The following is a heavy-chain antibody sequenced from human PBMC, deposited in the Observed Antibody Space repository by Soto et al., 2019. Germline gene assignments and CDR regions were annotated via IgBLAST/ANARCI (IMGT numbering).Heavy chain of an antibody. Sequence: GGSLRLSCAASGFTFSSYAMNWVRQAPGKGLEWVSSVSGGGDGTYYADSVKGRFTISRDNAKNTLYLQMNSLRAEDTAVYYCARDSYSSATHWGHGTLVTVSS. V-gene: IGHV3-23*01. CDR3: ARDSYSSATH. J-gene: IGHJ4*01. D-gene: IGHD4-4*01. CDR1: GFTFSSYA. CDR2: VSGGGDGT.